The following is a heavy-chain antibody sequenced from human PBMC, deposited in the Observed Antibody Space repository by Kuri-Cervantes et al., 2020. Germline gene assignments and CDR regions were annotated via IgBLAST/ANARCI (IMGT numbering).Heavy chain of an antibody. J-gene: IGHJ5*02. V-gene: IGHV3-30*01. CDR1: GFTFSSYA. CDR2: IAYDGTNI. Sequence: GESLKISCAASGFTFSSYAIHWVRQAPGKGLEWVAVIAYDGTNIYYVDSVKGRFTISRDSSKNTVYLQMNSLRPEDTAVYYCARDRHRSSTSNDRFDPWGQGTLVTVSS. CDR3: ARDRHRSSTSNDRFDP. D-gene: IGHD2-2*01.